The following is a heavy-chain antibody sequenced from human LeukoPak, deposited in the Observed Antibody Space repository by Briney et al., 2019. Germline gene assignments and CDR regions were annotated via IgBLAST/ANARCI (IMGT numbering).Heavy chain of an antibody. CDR3: ARRTGIQLWNVNYYYYYMDV. V-gene: IGHV4-61*02. CDR2: IYTSGST. CDR1: GGSISSGSYY. D-gene: IGHD5-18*01. Sequence: SETLSLTCTVSGGSISSGSYYWSWIRQPAGKGLEWIGRIYTSGSTNYNPSLKSRVTISVDTSKNQFSLKLSSVTAADTAVYYCARRTGIQLWNVNYYYYYMDVWGKGTTVTVSS. J-gene: IGHJ6*03.